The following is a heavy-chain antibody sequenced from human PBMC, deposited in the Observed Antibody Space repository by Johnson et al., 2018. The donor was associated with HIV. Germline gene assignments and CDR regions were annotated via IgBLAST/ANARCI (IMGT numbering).Heavy chain of an antibody. CDR2: ISYDASNK. CDR1: GFTLSIYG. J-gene: IGHJ3*02. Sequence: QVQLVESGGGVVQQGRSLRRSCAASGFTLSIYGMHWARQAPGKGLEWVAGISYDASNKYYADSVKGRFTISRDNSKNTLYLQMNSLRAEDTAVYYCAKESAFDIWGQGTMVTVSS. CDR3: AKESAFDI. V-gene: IGHV3-30*18.